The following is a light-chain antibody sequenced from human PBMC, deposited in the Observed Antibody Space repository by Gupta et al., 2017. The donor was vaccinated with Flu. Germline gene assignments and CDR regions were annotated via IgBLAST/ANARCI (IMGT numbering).Light chain of an antibody. J-gene: IGLJ2*01. CDR2: DVS. CDR3: CSYAGSYTFEV. CDR1: SSDVGGYNY. V-gene: IGLV2-11*01. Sequence: SSDVGGYNYVSWYQQHPGKAPKLMIYDVSKRPSGVPDRFSGSKSGNTASLTISGLQAEDEADYYCCSYAGSYTFEVFGGGTKLTVL.